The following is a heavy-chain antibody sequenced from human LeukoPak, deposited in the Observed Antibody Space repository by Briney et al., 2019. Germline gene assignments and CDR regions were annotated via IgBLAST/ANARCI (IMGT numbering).Heavy chain of an antibody. J-gene: IGHJ4*02. Sequence: GASVKVSCKASEYTFTSYDIHWVRQATGQGLEWMGWMNPNSGSTGYAQKFQGRVTITRNTSISTAYMELNGLRSEDTAVYYCARGQSTGYPYYFEYWGQGTLVTVSS. CDR1: EYTFTSYD. CDR3: ARGQSTGYPYYFEY. CDR2: MNPNSGST. V-gene: IGHV1-8*03. D-gene: IGHD5-12*01.